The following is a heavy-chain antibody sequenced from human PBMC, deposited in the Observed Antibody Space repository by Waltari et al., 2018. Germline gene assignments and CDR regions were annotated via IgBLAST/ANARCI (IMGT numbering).Heavy chain of an antibody. CDR2: IYAGGST. J-gene: IGHJ6*02. D-gene: IGHD4-4*01. Sequence: EVQLVESGGGLVQPGGSLRLSCAPSAFTVSDNYMSWVRQAPGKGLEWVSVIYAGGSTSYADSVKGRFTISRDNSKSTLYLQMNSLRAEDTAVYYCARGRNTNYVVYGMDVWGQGTTVTVSS. CDR3: ARGRNTNYVVYGMDV. CDR1: AFTVSDNY. V-gene: IGHV3-66*02.